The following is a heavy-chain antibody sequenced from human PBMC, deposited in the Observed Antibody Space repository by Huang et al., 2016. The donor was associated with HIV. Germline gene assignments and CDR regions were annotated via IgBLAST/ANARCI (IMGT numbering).Heavy chain of an antibody. V-gene: IGHV1-18*01. J-gene: IGHJ3*02. CDR3: ARDPKYHRIGYYRQRRGIDI. CDR1: GYTFTSYG. Sequence: QIQLMQSGPELKQPGASVKVSCKASGYTFTSYGSTWVRQAPGQGPEWMGRNSACSGDTEYAQKFQGRGTLTTDTSTNIAYMELRSLRSDDTAKYYCARDPKYHRIGYYRQRRGIDIWGQGTMVIVSS. CDR2: NSACSGDT. D-gene: IGHD3-22*01.